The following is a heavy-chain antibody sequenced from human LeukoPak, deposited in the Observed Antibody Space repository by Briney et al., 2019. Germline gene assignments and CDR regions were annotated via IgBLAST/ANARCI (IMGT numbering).Heavy chain of an antibody. D-gene: IGHD1-14*01. V-gene: IGHV1-18*01. Sequence: ASVKVSCKASGYTFTSYGISWVRQAPGQGLEWMGWITAYNTDTYYAQKFQGRVTMTTDTSTNTAYMELRSLRSDDTAVYYCARVRRFAFDIWGQGTTVTVSS. CDR1: GYTFTSYG. CDR3: ARVRRFAFDI. CDR2: ITAYNTDT. J-gene: IGHJ3*02.